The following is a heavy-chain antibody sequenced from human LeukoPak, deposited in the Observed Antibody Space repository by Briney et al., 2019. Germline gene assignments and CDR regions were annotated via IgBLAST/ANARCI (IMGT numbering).Heavy chain of an antibody. J-gene: IGHJ3*02. D-gene: IGHD1-26*01. CDR3: ARYASGSYRIAAFDI. CDR1: GGSISSSSYY. Sequence: SEALSLPCSVSGGSISSSSYYWGWIRQPPGQELEWIGSIYYSGSTYYKPSLKSRVTISVDTSKNQFSLKLSSVTAADTAVYYCARYASGSYRIAAFDIWGQGTMVTVSS. V-gene: IGHV4-39*01. CDR2: IYYSGST.